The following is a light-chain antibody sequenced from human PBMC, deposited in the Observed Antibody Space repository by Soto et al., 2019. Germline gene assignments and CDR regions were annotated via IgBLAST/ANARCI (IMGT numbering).Light chain of an antibody. J-gene: IGKJ1*01. Sequence: ELLLTQSPGTLSLSPVERATLPCRAGQSISSTYLAWYQHKPGQAPRLLIYDASNRATGIPARFSGSGSGTDFTLTISSLEPEDFAVYYCQQRSNWPAWTFGQGTKVDIK. CDR3: QQRSNWPAWT. CDR2: DAS. V-gene: IGKV3-11*01. CDR1: QSISSTY.